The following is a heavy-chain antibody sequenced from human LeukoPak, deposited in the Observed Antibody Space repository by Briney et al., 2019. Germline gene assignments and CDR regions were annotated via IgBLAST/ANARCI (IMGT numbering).Heavy chain of an antibody. CDR2: ISAYNGNT. CDR3: ARVEGIAAAGTSFDY. D-gene: IGHD6-13*01. Sequence: SVNLSCKPAGYTLTSYGISWVRHAPGQGLEWMGWISAYNGNTNYAQKLQGRVTMTTDTSTSTAYMELRSLRSDDTAVYYCARVEGIAAAGTSFDYWGQGTLVTVSS. V-gene: IGHV1-18*01. J-gene: IGHJ4*02. CDR1: GYTLTSYG.